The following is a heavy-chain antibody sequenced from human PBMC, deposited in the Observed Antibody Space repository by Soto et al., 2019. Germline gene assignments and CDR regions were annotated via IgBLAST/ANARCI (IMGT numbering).Heavy chain of an antibody. J-gene: IGHJ6*02. CDR3: ARILTVTTTHAHYYYGMDV. Sequence: SGPTLVNPTQTLTLTCTFSGFSLSTSGMCVSWIRQPPGKALEWLALIDWDDDKYYSTSLKTRLTISKDTSKNQVVLTMTNMDPVDTATYYCARILTVTTTHAHYYYGMDVWGQGTTVTVSS. CDR2: IDWDDDK. CDR1: GFSLSTSGMC. V-gene: IGHV2-70*01. D-gene: IGHD4-17*01.